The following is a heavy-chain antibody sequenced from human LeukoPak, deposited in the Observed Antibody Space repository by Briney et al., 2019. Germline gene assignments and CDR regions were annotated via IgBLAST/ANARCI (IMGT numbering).Heavy chain of an antibody. CDR2: IKEDGSEK. D-gene: IGHD4-23*01. CDR1: GFTLSTYW. V-gene: IGHV3-7*01. J-gene: IGHJ4*02. Sequence: GSLRLSCAVSGFTLSTYWMSWVRQTPRKGLEWVACIKEDGSEKYYVNSVKGRFTISRDNVKNSIYLQMNSLRGEDTAVYYCVRDGRWPLVGDYWGQGTLVTVSS. CDR3: VRDGRWPLVGDY.